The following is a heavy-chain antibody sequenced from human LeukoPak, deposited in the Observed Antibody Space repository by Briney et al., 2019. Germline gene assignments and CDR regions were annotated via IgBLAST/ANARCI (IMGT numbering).Heavy chain of an antibody. Sequence: ASVKVSCKVSGYTLTDYYMHWVQQAPGKGLEWMGLVDPEDGETINAEKFQGRVTITADTSTDTAYMELSSLRSEDTAVYYCAIVVPAVFSWGQGTLVTVSS. CDR2: VDPEDGET. V-gene: IGHV1-69-2*01. CDR1: GYTLTDYY. D-gene: IGHD2-2*01. J-gene: IGHJ4*02. CDR3: AIVVPAVFS.